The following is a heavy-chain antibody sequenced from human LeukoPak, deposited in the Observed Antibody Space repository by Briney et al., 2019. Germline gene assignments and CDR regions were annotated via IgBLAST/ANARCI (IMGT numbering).Heavy chain of an antibody. CDR2: IFPGVSET. CDR1: GFTFTSYW. CDR3: ARHETGPYFDY. J-gene: IGHJ4*02. V-gene: IGHV5-51*01. Sequence: GESLKISCQSSGFTFTSYWTAWVRQMPGKGLEYMGIIFPGVSETRYSPSFQGQVTISADKSISTAYLQWSSLKASDTAMYYCARHETGPYFDYWGQGTLVTVSS. D-gene: IGHD1-1*01.